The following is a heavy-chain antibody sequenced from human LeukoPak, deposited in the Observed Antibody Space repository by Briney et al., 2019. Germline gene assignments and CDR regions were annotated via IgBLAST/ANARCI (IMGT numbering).Heavy chain of an antibody. J-gene: IGHJ6*03. CDR2: IIPIFGTA. V-gene: IGHV1-69*13. CDR1: GGTFSSYA. CDR3: ARVSYNSSGYYYRYYYYYMDV. D-gene: IGHD3-22*01. Sequence: SVKVSCKASGGTFSSYAISWVRQAPGQGLEWMGGIIPIFGTANCAQKFQGRVTITADESTSTAYMELSSLRSEDTAVYYCARVSYNSSGYYYRYYYYYMDVWGKGTTVTVSS.